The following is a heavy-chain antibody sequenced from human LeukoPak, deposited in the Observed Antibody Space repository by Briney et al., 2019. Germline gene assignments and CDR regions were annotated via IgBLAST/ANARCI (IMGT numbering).Heavy chain of an antibody. CDR2: IHYSGST. J-gene: IGHJ4*02. CDR1: GGSISNYY. CDR3: ARTIAAAGPYFDY. V-gene: IGHV4-59*01. Sequence: SETLSLTCTVSGGSISNYYWSWIRQPPGKGLEWIGYIHYSGSTNYNLSLKSRVTISVDTPKNQFSLKLSSVTAADTAVYYCARTIAAAGPYFDYWGQGTLVTVSS. D-gene: IGHD6-13*01.